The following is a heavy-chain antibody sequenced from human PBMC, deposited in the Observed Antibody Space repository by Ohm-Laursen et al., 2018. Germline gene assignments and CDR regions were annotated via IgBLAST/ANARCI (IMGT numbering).Heavy chain of an antibody. CDR2: INHSGNT. Sequence: TLSLTCTVYRGSFSGYYWSWIRQPPGKGLEWIGEINHSGNTNYNPSLKSRVTISVDTSKDQFSLKLSSVTAAGTAVYYCARSQGPYYDFWSGYFDYWGQGTLVTVSS. CDR3: ARSQGPYYDFWSGYFDY. J-gene: IGHJ4*02. V-gene: IGHV4-34*01. D-gene: IGHD3-3*01. CDR1: RGSFSGYY.